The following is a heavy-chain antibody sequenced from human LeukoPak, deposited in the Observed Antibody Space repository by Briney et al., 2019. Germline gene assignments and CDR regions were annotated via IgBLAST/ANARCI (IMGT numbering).Heavy chain of an antibody. CDR2: IKQDGSEK. D-gene: IGHD2-15*01. Sequence: LGGSLRLSCAASGFTFRSYWMSWVRQAPGKGLEWVADIKQDGSEKYYVDSVKGRFTISRDNAKNSLDLQMNSLRAEGTAVYYCAKNTESQVIFRDWGQGTLVTVSS. V-gene: IGHV3-7*01. J-gene: IGHJ4*02. CDR1: GFTFRSYW. CDR3: AKNTESQVIFRD.